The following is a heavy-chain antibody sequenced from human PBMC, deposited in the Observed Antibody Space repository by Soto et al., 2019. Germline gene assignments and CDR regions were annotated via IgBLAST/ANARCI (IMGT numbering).Heavy chain of an antibody. CDR1: GGSISSGDYY. Sequence: SETQSLTCTVSGGSISSGDYYWSWIRQPPGKGLEWIGYIYYSGSTYYNPSLKSRVTISVDTSKNQFSLKLSSVTAADTAVYYCARGVQEEPRFWRGGLYWFDPWGQGTLVTVSS. CDR2: IYYSGST. J-gene: IGHJ5*02. CDR3: ARGVQEEPRFWRGGLYWFDP. D-gene: IGHD2-15*01. V-gene: IGHV4-30-4*01.